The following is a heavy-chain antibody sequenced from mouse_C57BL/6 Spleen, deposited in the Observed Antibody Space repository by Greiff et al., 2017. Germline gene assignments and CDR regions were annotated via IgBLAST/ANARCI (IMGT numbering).Heavy chain of an antibody. CDR3: ASNYDYFDD. CDR1: GYTFTSYW. Sequence: VQLQQPGAELVKPGASVKLSCKASGYTFTSYWMHWVKQRPGQGLEWIGMIHPNSGSTNYNEKFKSKATLTVYKSSSTAYMHLSSLTSEDSAVYYCASNYDYFDDWGKGTTLTVSS. V-gene: IGHV1-64*01. CDR2: IHPNSGST. D-gene: IGHD2-1*01. J-gene: IGHJ2*01.